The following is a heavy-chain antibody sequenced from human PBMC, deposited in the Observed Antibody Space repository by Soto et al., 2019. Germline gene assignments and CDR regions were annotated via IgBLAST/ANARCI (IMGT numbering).Heavy chain of an antibody. V-gene: IGHV1-69*02. Sequence: QVQLVQSGAEVKKPGSSVKVSCKASGGTFSSYTISWVRQAPGQGLEWMGRIIPILGIANYAQKFQGRVTITADKSASTSYMELSSLRSEDTAVYYCTRTRNLLTGFDYWGQGTLVTVSS. CDR1: GGTFSSYT. CDR3: TRTRNLLTGFDY. J-gene: IGHJ4*02. D-gene: IGHD3-9*01. CDR2: IIPILGIA.